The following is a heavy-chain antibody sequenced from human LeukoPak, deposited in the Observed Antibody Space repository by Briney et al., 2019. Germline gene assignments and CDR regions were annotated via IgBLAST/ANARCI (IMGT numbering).Heavy chain of an antibody. CDR2: INHSGST. Sequence: PSETLSLTCAVYGGSFSGYYWSWIRQPPGKGLEWIGEINHSGSTNYNPSLKSRVTISVDTSKNQFSLKLSSVTAADTAVYYCARAPGGVTGTTFFFDYWGQGTLVTVSS. J-gene: IGHJ4*02. V-gene: IGHV4-34*01. CDR3: ARAPGGVTGTTFFFDY. D-gene: IGHD1-20*01. CDR1: GGSFSGYY.